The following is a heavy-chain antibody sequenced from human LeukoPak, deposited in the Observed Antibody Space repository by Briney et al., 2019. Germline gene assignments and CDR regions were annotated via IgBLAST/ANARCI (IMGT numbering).Heavy chain of an antibody. Sequence: ASVKVSCKASGYTFTSYAMNWVRQAPGQGLEWMGWINTNTGNPTYAQGFTGRFVFSLDTSVSTAYLQISSLKAEDTAVYYCARGRILLWFGEYNAFDIWGQGTMVTVSS. CDR3: ARGRILLWFGEYNAFDI. D-gene: IGHD3-10*01. V-gene: IGHV7-4-1*02. CDR1: GYTFTSYA. CDR2: INTNTGNP. J-gene: IGHJ3*02.